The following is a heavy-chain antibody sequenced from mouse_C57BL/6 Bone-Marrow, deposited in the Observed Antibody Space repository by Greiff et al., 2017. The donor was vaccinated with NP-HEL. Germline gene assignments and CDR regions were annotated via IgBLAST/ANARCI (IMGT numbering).Heavy chain of an antibody. CDR1: GFNIKDDY. Sequence: VQLQQSGAELVRPGASVKLSCTASGFNIKDDYMHWVKQRPEQGLEWIGWIDPENGDTEYASKFQGKATITADTSSNTAYLQLSSLTSEDTAVYCCTHDGYCDWYFDVWGTGTTVTVSS. D-gene: IGHD2-3*01. CDR3: THDGYCDWYFDV. V-gene: IGHV14-4*01. CDR2: IDPENGDT. J-gene: IGHJ1*03.